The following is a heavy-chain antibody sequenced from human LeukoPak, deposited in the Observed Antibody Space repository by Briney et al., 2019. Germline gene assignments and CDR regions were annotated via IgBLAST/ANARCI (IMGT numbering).Heavy chain of an antibody. CDR3: ARSGMFSYFDY. J-gene: IGHJ4*02. D-gene: IGHD3-10*01. CDR2: ISSSSSYI. Sequence: GGSLRLSCAASGFTFSSYAMSWVRQAPGKGLEWVSSISSSSSYIYYADSVKGRFTISRDNAKNSLYLQMNSLRAEDTAVYYCARSGMFSYFDYWGQGTLVTVSS. V-gene: IGHV3-21*01. CDR1: GFTFSSYA.